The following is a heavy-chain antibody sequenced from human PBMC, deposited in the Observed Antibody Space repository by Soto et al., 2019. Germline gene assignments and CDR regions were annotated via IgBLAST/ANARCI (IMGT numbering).Heavy chain of an antibody. Sequence: LCGGSISSGDYYWSWIRQPPGKGLEWIGYIYYSGSTYYNPSLKSRVTISVDTSKNQFSLKLSSVTAADTAVYYCARVVATVTTRYFDYWGQGTLVTVSS. CDR2: IYYSGST. D-gene: IGHD4-17*01. CDR1: GGSISSGDYY. V-gene: IGHV4-30-4*01. J-gene: IGHJ4*02. CDR3: ARVVATVTTRYFDY.